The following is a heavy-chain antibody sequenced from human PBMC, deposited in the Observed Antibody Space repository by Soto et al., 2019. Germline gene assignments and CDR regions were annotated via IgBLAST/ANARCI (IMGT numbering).Heavy chain of an antibody. D-gene: IGHD3-16*01. Sequence: SETLSLTCAVYGGPFSGYYLSWIRQPPGKGLEWIGEINHSGSTNYNPSLKSRVTISVDTSKNQFSLKLSSVTAADTAVYYCARSKARFHSHWGQGTLVTVSS. CDR1: GGPFSGYY. V-gene: IGHV4-34*01. CDR2: INHSGST. CDR3: ARSKARFHSH. J-gene: IGHJ4*02.